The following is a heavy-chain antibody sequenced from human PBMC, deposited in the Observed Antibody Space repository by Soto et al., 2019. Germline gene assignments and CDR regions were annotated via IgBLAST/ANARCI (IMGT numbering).Heavy chain of an antibody. V-gene: IGHV3-48*01. D-gene: IGHD7-27*01. CDR3: ARVWANWFDP. J-gene: IGHJ5*02. CDR2: ISSSSSTI. CDR1: GFTFSSYS. Sequence: GGSLRLSCAASGFTFSSYSMNWVRQAPGKGLEWVSYISSSSSTIYYADSVKGRFTISRDNAKNSLSLQMNSLRAEDTAVYYCARVWANWFDPWGQGTLVTVSS.